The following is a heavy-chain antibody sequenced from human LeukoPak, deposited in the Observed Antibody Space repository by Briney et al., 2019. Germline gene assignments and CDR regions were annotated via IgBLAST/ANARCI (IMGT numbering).Heavy chain of an antibody. CDR3: ARGVLLSWSNWFDP. CDR1: GYTFTSYD. D-gene: IGHD3-10*01. Sequence: ASVKVSCKASGYTFTSYDINWVRQATGQGLEWMGWMNSNSGNTGYAQKFQGRVTITRNTSISTAYMELSSLRSEDTAVYYCARGVLLSWSNWFDPWGQGTLVTVSS. J-gene: IGHJ5*02. CDR2: MNSNSGNT. V-gene: IGHV1-8*03.